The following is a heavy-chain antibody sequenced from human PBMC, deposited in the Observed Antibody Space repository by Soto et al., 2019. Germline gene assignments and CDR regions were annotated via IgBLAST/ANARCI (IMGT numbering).Heavy chain of an antibody. CDR2: IKQDGSEK. CDR3: ARDIEYASNWFDP. J-gene: IGHJ5*02. Sequence: PGGSLRLSCAASGFTFSSYWMSWVRQAPGKGLEWVANIKQDGSEKYYVASVKGRFTISRDNAKNSLYLQMNSLRAEDTAVYYCARDIEYASNWFDPWGQGTLVTVSS. V-gene: IGHV3-7*01. CDR1: GFTFSSYW. D-gene: IGHD2-2*01.